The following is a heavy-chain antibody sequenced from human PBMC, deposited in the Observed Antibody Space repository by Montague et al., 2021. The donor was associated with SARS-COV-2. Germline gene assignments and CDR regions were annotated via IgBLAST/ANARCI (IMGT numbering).Heavy chain of an antibody. J-gene: IGHJ3*02. CDR3: ARGYYDILTGYLDAFDI. V-gene: IGHV2-70*11. Sequence: PALVTPTQTLTLTCTFSGFSLSTSGMCVSWIRQPPGKALEWLARIDWDDDKYYSTSLKTRLTISKDTSKNQVVLTMTNMDPVDTATYYCARGYYDILTGYLDAFDIWGRGTMVTVSS. D-gene: IGHD3-9*01. CDR1: GFSLSTSGMC. CDR2: IDWDDDK.